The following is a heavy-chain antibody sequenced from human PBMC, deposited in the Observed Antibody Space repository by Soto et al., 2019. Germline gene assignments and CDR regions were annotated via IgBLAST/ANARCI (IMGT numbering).Heavy chain of an antibody. CDR1: GGSFKIGSYS. J-gene: IGHJ4*02. CDR3: ARDFAYFDS. Sequence: KTSETLSLTCTVSGGSFKIGSYSWSWIRQPPGKGLEWIGYVYHTGRTSYNPSLKSRVSISMDTSKNQFSLNLDSVTAADTAVYFCARDFAYFDSWGQGTLVTVSS. CDR2: VYHTGRT. D-gene: IGHD3-3*01. V-gene: IGHV4-61*01.